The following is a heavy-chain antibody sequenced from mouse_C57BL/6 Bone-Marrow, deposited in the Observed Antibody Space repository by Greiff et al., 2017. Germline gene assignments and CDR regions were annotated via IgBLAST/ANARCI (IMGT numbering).Heavy chain of an antibody. V-gene: IGHV5-16*01. CDR1: GFTFSDYY. J-gene: IGHJ1*03. D-gene: IGHD1-1*01. Sequence: EVNLVESEGGLVQPGSSMKLSCTASGFTFSDYYMAWVRQVPEKGLEWVANINYDGSSTYYLDSLKSRFIISRDNAKNILYLQMSSLKSEDTATYYCARENYYGSSYVNWYFDVWGTGTTVTVSS. CDR3: ARENYYGSSYVNWYFDV. CDR2: INYDGSST.